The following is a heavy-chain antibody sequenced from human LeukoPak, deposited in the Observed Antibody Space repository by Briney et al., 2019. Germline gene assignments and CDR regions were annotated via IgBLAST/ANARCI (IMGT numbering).Heavy chain of an antibody. Sequence: ASVKVSCKASGYTLTNYDINWVRQATGQGLEWMGWMNPNTGNTGYAQKFQGRVTLTRSTSISTAYMELSSLRSEDTAVYYCARTWINTGYFAYWGQGTLVTVSS. CDR1: GYTLTNYD. CDR3: ARTWINTGYFAY. V-gene: IGHV1-8*03. J-gene: IGHJ4*02. CDR2: MNPNTGNT. D-gene: IGHD5-12*01.